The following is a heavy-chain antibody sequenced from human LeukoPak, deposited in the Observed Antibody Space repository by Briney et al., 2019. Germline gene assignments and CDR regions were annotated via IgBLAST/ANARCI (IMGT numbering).Heavy chain of an antibody. Sequence: SETLSLTCTVSGGSISSHYWSWIRQPPGKGLEWIGYIYYSGSTNYNASLKSRVSISVDTSKNQFSLKLSSVTAADTAVYYCARDRRDDYSNSNWFDPWGQGTLVTVSS. CDR3: ARDRRDDYSNSNWFDP. D-gene: IGHD4-11*01. J-gene: IGHJ5*02. CDR1: GGSISSHY. CDR2: IYYSGST. V-gene: IGHV4-59*11.